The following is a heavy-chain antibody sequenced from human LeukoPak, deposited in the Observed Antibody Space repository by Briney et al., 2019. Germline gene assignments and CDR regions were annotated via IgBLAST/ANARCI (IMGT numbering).Heavy chain of an antibody. D-gene: IGHD3-22*01. CDR1: GGSISSYY. V-gene: IGHV4-59*01. J-gene: IGHJ6*02. CDR3: ARGMDSSGYYSYYYYYGMDV. CDR2: VYYSGST. Sequence: PSETLSLTCTVSGGSISSYYWSWIRQPPGKGVEWIGYVYYSGSTNYNPSFKSRVTISVDTSKNQFSLKLSSVTAADTAVYYCARGMDSSGYYSYYYYYGMDVWGQGTTVTVSS.